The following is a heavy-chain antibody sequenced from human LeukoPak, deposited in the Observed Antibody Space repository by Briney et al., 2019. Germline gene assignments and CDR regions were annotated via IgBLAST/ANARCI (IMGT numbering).Heavy chain of an antibody. D-gene: IGHD3-22*01. CDR3: AKRAGRDYYDSSGYYYFDY. CDR2: ISGSGGST. V-gene: IGHV3-23*01. Sequence: PGGSLRLSCAASGFTFSSYAMSWVRQAPGKGLEWVSAISGSGGSTYYADSVKGRFTISRDNSKNTLYLQMNSLRAEDTAVYYCAKRAGRDYYDSSGYYYFDYWGQGTLVTAPS. J-gene: IGHJ4*02. CDR1: GFTFSSYA.